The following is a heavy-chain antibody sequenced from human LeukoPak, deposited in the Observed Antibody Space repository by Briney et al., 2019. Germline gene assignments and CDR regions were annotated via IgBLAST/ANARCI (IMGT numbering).Heavy chain of an antibody. Sequence: GGSLRLSCAASGFTFSSYSMNWVRQAPGKGLEWVSSISSSSSYIYYADSVKGRFTISRDNAKNSLYLQMNSLRAEDTAVYYCARDGKYCSSTSCYLAEFDIWGQGTMVTVSS. D-gene: IGHD2-2*01. CDR2: ISSSSSYI. CDR1: GFTFSSYS. CDR3: ARDGKYCSSTSCYLAEFDI. V-gene: IGHV3-21*01. J-gene: IGHJ3*02.